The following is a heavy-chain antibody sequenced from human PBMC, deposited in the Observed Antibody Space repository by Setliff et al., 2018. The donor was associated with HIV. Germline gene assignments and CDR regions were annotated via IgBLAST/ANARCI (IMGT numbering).Heavy chain of an antibody. CDR3: AGSSPSVADAFDI. Sequence: TLSLTCTVSGGSISSDSYYWSWIRQPAGKGLEWVGHIYTSGSTYNNPSLKSRVTISLDTSKNQFSLKLSSVTAADTAVYFCAGSSPSVADAFDIWGQGTTVTVSS. CDR2: IYTSGST. D-gene: IGHD6-6*01. V-gene: IGHV4-61*09. CDR1: GGSISSDSYY. J-gene: IGHJ3*02.